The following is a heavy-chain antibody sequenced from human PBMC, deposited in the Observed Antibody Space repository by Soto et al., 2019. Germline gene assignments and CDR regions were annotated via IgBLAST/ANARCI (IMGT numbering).Heavy chain of an antibody. D-gene: IGHD4-17*01. CDR1: GGTFSSYA. CDR3: AYYGDYRYYGMDV. J-gene: IGHJ6*02. Sequence: GASVKVSCKASGGTFSSYAISWVRQAPGQGLEWMGGIIPIFGTANYAQKFQGRVTITADESTSTAYMELSSLRSEDTAVYYCAYYGDYRYYGMDVWGQGTTVTVSS. CDR2: IIPIFGTA. V-gene: IGHV1-69*13.